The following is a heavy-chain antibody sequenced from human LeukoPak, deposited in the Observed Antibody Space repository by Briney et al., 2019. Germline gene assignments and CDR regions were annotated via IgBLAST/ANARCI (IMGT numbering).Heavy chain of an antibody. J-gene: IGHJ4*02. CDR3: ARSYCSSTSCYTESVSLLGY. Sequence: SVKVSYKASGGTFSSYAISWVRQAPGQGLEWMGGIIPIFGTANYAQKFQGRVTITTDESTSTAYMELSSLRSEDTAVYYCARSYCSSTSCYTESVSLLGYWGQGTLVTVSS. V-gene: IGHV1-69*05. CDR1: GGTFSSYA. D-gene: IGHD2-2*02. CDR2: IIPIFGTA.